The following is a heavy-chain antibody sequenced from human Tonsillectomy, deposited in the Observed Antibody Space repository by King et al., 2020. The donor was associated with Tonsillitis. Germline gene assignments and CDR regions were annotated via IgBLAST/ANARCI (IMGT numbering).Heavy chain of an antibody. CDR1: GFTFSSYS. Sequence: LVESRGGLVKPGGSLRLSCAASGFTFSSYSMNWVRQAPGKGLEWVSSISSSSSYIYYADSVKGRFTISRDNAKNSLYLQMNSLRAEDTAVYYCASEELNCGGDCFDYWGQGTLVTVSS. J-gene: IGHJ4*02. D-gene: IGHD2-21*01. CDR3: ASEELNCGGDCFDY. V-gene: IGHV3-21*01. CDR2: ISSSSSYI.